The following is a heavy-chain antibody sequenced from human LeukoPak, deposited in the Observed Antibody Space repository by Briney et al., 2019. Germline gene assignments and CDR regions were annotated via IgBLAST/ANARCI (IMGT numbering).Heavy chain of an antibody. D-gene: IGHD3-3*01. J-gene: IGHJ6*02. CDR2: INPNSGGT. CDR1: GYRFTGYY. Sequence: GASVKVSCKASGYRFTGYYIHWVRQAPGQGLEWMGWINPNSGGTKYAQKFQGRVTMTRDTSISTAYMELSRLRSDDTAVYYCASVGPERSFHYDFWSGYYDVWGQGTTVTVSS. CDR3: ASVGPERSFHYDFWSGYYDV. V-gene: IGHV1-2*02.